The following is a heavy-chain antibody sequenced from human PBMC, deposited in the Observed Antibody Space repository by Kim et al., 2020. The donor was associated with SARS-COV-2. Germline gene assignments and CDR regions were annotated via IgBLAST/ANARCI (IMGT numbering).Heavy chain of an antibody. Sequence: YAQKFQGRGTITADKYTSTAYMELGSLRSEDTAVYYCARDPEPKQLRFDYWGQGTLVTVSS. V-gene: IGHV1-69*04. J-gene: IGHJ4*02. CDR3: ARDPEPKQLRFDY. D-gene: IGHD6-13*01.